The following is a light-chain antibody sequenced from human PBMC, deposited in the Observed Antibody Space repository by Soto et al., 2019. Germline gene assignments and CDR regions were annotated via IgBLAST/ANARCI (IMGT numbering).Light chain of an antibody. CDR3: HTYNSYSLHT. CDR2: EAS. V-gene: IGKV1-5*01. J-gene: IGKJ2*01. CDR1: QSISTW. Sequence: QLTQFPSSLSASVGDRVTITCRASQSISTWLAWYQQKPGKAPKVLIYEASKLESGVPSRFSGRGSGTEFTLTISSLQTDDCATYYCHTYNSYSLHTFGQGTKVDIK.